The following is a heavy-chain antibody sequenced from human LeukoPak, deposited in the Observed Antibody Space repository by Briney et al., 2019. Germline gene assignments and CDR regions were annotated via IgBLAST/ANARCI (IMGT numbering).Heavy chain of an antibody. CDR2: IYSGGST. Sequence: GGSLRLSCAASGFTVSSNYMSWVRQAPGKGLEWVSVIYSGGSTYYADSVKGRFTISRDNSKNTLYLQMNSLRAEDTAVYYCARGLRGYSYGYSPWGQGTLVTVSS. CDR3: ARGLRGYSYGYSP. D-gene: IGHD5-18*01. CDR1: GFTVSSNY. J-gene: IGHJ5*02. V-gene: IGHV3-53*01.